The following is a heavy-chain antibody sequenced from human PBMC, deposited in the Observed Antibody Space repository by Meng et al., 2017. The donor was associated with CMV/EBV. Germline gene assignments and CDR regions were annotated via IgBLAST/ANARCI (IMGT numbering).Heavy chain of an antibody. CDR1: GFTFSDHY. J-gene: IGHJ3*02. V-gene: IGHV3-72*01. CDR2: TRNKANSYTT. Sequence: GGSLRLSCAASGFTFSDHYMDWVRQAPGKGLEWVGRTRNKANSYTTEYAASVKGRFTISRDDSKNSLHLQMNSLKTEDTAVYYCARSQGDFWSGSDAFDIWGQGTMVTVSS. CDR3: ARSQGDFWSGSDAFDI. D-gene: IGHD3-3*01.